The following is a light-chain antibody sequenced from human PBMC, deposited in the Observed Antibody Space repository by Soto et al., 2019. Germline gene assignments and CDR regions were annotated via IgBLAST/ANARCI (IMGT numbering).Light chain of an antibody. V-gene: IGKV3-20*01. Sequence: EIVLTQSPGSLSLSPGQRATLSCRASQSVDTTFFAWYQKKPGQAPRLLIYGASKRATGIPDGLSGSGSGTDFTLMISRLEPEDFAVYYCQQYMSSVTFGQGTKVEIK. CDR3: QQYMSSVT. CDR1: QSVDTTF. CDR2: GAS. J-gene: IGKJ1*01.